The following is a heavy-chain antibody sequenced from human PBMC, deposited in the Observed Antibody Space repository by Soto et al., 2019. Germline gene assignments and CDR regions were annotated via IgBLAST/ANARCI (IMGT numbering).Heavy chain of an antibody. CDR2: ISSSSSTI. CDR3: ARGLGVADNWFDP. J-gene: IGHJ5*02. D-gene: IGHD2-21*01. V-gene: IGHV3-48*02. Sequence: EVQLVESGGGLVQPGGSLRLSCAASGFTFSSYSMNWVRQAPGKGLEWVSYISSSSSTIYYADSVKGRFTISRDNAKNSLYLQMTSVRDEATAVYYCARGLGVADNWFDPWGQGTLVTVSS. CDR1: GFTFSSYS.